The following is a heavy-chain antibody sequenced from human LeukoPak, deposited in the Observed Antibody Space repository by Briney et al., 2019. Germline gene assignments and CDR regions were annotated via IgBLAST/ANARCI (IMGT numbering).Heavy chain of an antibody. CDR1: GSTFSSSW. J-gene: IGHJ4*02. D-gene: IGHD1-20*01. CDR3: VRDNWNDVY. CDR2: INHDGGEI. V-gene: IGHV3-7*01. Sequence: GGSLRLSCAASGSTFSSSWMSWVRQAPGEGLEWVANINHDGGEIFYVDSVKGRFTISRDNAKNSLYLQMNSLRGEDTAVYHCVRDNWNDVYWGQGTLVTVSS.